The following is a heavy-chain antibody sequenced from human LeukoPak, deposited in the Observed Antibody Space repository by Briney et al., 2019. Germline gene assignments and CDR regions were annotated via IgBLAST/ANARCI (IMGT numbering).Heavy chain of an antibody. CDR3: ARVFKDRGYSYDSWFDP. D-gene: IGHD5-18*01. CDR1: GGSISSSNW. V-gene: IGHV4-4*02. Sequence: PSGTLSLTCAVSGGSISSSNWWSWVRQPPGKGLEWIGEIYHSGSTNYNPSLKSRVTISVDKSKNQFSLKLSSVTAADTAVYYCARVFKDRGYSYDSWFDPWGQGTLVTVSS. J-gene: IGHJ5*02. CDR2: IYHSGST.